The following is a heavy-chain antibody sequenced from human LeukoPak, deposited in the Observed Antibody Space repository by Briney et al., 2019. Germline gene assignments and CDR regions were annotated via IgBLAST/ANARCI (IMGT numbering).Heavy chain of an antibody. Sequence: SVKVSCKHSVWTFSSYAISWVRQAPGQGLEWMGGIIPIFGTANYAQKFQGRVTITADESTSTAYMELSSLRSEDTAVYYCARGVAASFRGDDYWGQGTLVTVSS. V-gene: IGHV1-69*13. CDR1: VWTFSSYA. CDR3: ARGVAASFRGDDY. D-gene: IGHD6-13*01. J-gene: IGHJ4*02. CDR2: IIPIFGTA.